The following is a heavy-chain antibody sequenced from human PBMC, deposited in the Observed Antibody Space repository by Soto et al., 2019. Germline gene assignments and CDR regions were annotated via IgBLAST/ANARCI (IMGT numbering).Heavy chain of an antibody. CDR1: GFAFSAYG. CDR3: ARVGGTVTSDY. V-gene: IGHV3-33*01. CDR2: IYYDGSNK. J-gene: IGHJ4*02. D-gene: IGHD4-17*01. Sequence: QVQLVESGVGVVQPGRSLRLSCAASGFAFSAYGMHWVRQAPGKGLEWVAMIYYDGSNKYYADSVKGRFTISRDNSKNTLYLQMSSLRAEDTALYYCARVGGTVTSDYWGQGTLVTVSS.